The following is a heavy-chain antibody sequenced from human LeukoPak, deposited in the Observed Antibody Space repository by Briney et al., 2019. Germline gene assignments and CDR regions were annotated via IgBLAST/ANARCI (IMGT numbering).Heavy chain of an antibody. J-gene: IGHJ4*02. CDR3: AKDLFHGSGLLPLDY. CDR1: GFTFSSYG. CDR2: IRGSGGST. D-gene: IGHD3-10*01. V-gene: IGHV3-23*01. Sequence: GGTLRLSCAASGFTFSSYGMSWVRQAPGKGLEWVSAIRGSGGSTYYADSVKGRFTISRDNSKNTLYLQMNSLRAEDTAVYYCAKDLFHGSGLLPLDYWGQGTLVTVSS.